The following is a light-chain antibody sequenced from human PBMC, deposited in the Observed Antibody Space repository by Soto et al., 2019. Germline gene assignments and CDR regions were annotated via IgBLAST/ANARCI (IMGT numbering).Light chain of an antibody. CDR1: QSVSSY. V-gene: IGKV3-11*01. CDR3: QQRSNWPPRT. Sequence: EIVLTQSPATLSLSPGERATLSCRASQSVSSYLAWYQQKPGQAPRLLIYDASNRATGIPARFSGSGSGTDFTLTLSSLEPEDFAVYYCQQRSNWPPRTFGQGTKVEIK. J-gene: IGKJ1*01. CDR2: DAS.